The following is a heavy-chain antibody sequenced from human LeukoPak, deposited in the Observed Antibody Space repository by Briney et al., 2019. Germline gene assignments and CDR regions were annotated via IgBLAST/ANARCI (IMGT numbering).Heavy chain of an antibody. V-gene: IGHV1-2*02. J-gene: IGHJ5*02. CDR3: ARDCSSTSSSVGFDP. Sequence: ASVKVSCKASGYTFTGYYMHWVRQAPGQGLEWMGWINPNSGGTNYAQKFQGRVTMTRDTSTSTAYMELSRLRSDDTAVYYCARDCSSTSSSVGFDPWGQGTLVTVSS. CDR2: INPNSGGT. D-gene: IGHD2-2*01. CDR1: GYTFTGYY.